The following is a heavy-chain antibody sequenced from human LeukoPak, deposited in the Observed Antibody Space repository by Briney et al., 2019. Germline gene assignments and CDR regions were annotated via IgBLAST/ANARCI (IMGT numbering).Heavy chain of an antibody. CDR1: GGSISSYY. CDR2: IYYSGST. CDR3: ARVPTIFGVVTLYYFDY. D-gene: IGHD3-3*01. V-gene: IGHV4-59*01. J-gene: IGHJ4*02. Sequence: SETLSLTCTVSGGSISSYYWSWIRQPPGKGLEWIGYIYYSGSTNYNPSLKSRVTISVDTSKNQFSLKLSSVTAADTAVYYCARVPTIFGVVTLYYFDYWGQGTLVTVSS.